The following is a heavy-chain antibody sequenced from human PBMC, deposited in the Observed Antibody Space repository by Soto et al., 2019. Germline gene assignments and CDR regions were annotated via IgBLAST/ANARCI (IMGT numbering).Heavy chain of an antibody. V-gene: IGHV4-59*08. CDR3: ARFMSEYSGYDFYYYYYYMDV. J-gene: IGHJ6*03. CDR1: GGSISSYY. D-gene: IGHD5-12*01. CDR2: SYYSGST. Sequence: PSEILSLTCTVSGGSISSYYWCWIRQRPGQGLGRVGYSYYSGSTNYNPSLKSRGTISVDTAKNQFSLKLSSVTAADTAVYYCARFMSEYSGYDFYYYYYYMDVWGKGTTVTVS.